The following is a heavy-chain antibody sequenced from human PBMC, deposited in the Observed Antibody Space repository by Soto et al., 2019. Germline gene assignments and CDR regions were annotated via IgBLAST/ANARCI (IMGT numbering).Heavy chain of an antibody. CDR2: IYHSGRT. Sequence: SETLSLTCPVAGGSMSNVYDYWSLVRQNPGKGLEWIGHIYHSGRTYYNPSLKSRVGILVDTSKNQFSLNLNSVTAADTAVYYCARDLDYGGNSETFDRWCQGTMVT. CDR3: ARDLDYGGNSETFDR. V-gene: IGHV4-31*03. D-gene: IGHD4-17*01. J-gene: IGHJ3*02. CDR1: GGSMSNVYDY.